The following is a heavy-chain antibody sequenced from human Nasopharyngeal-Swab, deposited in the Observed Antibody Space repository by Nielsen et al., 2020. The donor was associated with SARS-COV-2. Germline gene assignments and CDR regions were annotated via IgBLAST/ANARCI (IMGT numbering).Heavy chain of an antibody. V-gene: IGHV1-2*06. Sequence: WVRQAPGQGLEWMGRINPNSGGTNYAQKFQGRVTMTRDTSISTAYMELSRLRSDDMAVYYCARVMYGGYRRWGPPDYWGQGTLVTVSS. CDR3: ARVMYGGYRRWGPPDY. J-gene: IGHJ4*02. CDR2: INPNSGGT. D-gene: IGHD5-12*01.